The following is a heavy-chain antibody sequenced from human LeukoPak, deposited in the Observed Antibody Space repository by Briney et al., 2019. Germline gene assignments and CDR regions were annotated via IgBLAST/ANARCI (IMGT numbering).Heavy chain of an antibody. CDR1: GYTFTGYY. CDR2: IIPIFGTG. J-gene: IGHJ3*02. Sequence: SVKVSCKASGYTFTGYYMHWVRQAPGQGLEWMGGIIPIFGTGNYAQKFQGRVTITADESTSTAYMELSSLRSEDTAVYFCARDFHYSGSGSYYNRAFDIWGQGTVVTVSS. CDR3: ARDFHYSGSGSYYNRAFDI. D-gene: IGHD3-10*01. V-gene: IGHV1-69*13.